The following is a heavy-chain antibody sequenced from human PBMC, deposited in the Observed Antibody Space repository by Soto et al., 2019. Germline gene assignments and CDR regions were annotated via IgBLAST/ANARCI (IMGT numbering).Heavy chain of an antibody. D-gene: IGHD3-3*01. J-gene: IGHJ6*03. Sequence: EVQLVESGGGLVQPGGSLRLSCAASGFTFSSYWMSWVRQAPGKGLEWVANIKQDGSEKYYVDSVKGRFTISRDNAKNSLYLQMNSVRAEDTAVYYCARVRTIFGVVYYYYMDVWGKGTTVTVSS. V-gene: IGHV3-7*01. CDR3: ARVRTIFGVVYYYYMDV. CDR1: GFTFSSYW. CDR2: IKQDGSEK.